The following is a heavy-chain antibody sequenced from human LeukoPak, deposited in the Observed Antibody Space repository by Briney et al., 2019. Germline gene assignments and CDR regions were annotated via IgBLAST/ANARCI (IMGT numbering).Heavy chain of an antibody. CDR3: VKDPSGNYFYFDY. CDR2: ISSDGGRT. D-gene: IGHD1-26*01. V-gene: IGHV3-64D*09. J-gene: IGHJ4*02. CDR1: GFTFSSFA. Sequence: QRGGSLRLSCSASGFTFSSFAMFWVRQAPGKGLEYVSGISSDGGRTNYADSVKARFTISRDNSKVTLYLQMTSLRPEDTAIYYCVKDPSGNYFYFDYWGREPWSPSPQ.